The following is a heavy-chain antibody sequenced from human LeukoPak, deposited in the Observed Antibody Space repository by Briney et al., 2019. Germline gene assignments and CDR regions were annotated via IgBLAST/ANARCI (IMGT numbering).Heavy chain of an antibody. V-gene: IGHV3-21*01. CDR3: ARDFSSGSYYGDYFFDS. CDR2: ITDSSSSR. J-gene: IGHJ4*02. D-gene: IGHD1-26*01. CDR1: GFTFSSYT. Sequence: KPGGSLRLSCAASGFTFSSYTMNWVRQAPGKGLEWVSSITDSSSSRYYADSVKGRFTISRDNAKNSLYLQMNSLRAEDTAVYYCARDFSSGSYYGDYFFDSGGQGTRVTVSS.